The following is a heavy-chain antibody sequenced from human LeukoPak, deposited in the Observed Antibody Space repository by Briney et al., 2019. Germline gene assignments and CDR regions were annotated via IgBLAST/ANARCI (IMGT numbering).Heavy chain of an antibody. CDR2: ISGSGGST. CDR3: AKEPYCSGGSCRTFDY. J-gene: IGHJ4*02. D-gene: IGHD2-15*01. CDR1: GFTFSSYA. V-gene: IGHV3-23*01. Sequence: PGGSLRLSCAASGFTFSSYAMSWVRQAPGKGLEWVSAISGSGGSTYYADSVKGRFTISRDNSKNTLYLQMNSLRAEDTAVYYCAKEPYCSGGSCRTFDYWGQGTLVTVSS.